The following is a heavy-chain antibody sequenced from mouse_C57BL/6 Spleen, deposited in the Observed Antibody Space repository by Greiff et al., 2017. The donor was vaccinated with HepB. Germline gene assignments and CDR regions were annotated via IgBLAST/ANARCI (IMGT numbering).Heavy chain of an antibody. Sequence: QVQLQQPGAELVKPGASVKMSCKASGYTFTSYWITWVKQRPGQGLEWIGDIYPGSGSTNYNEKFKSKATLTVDTSSSTAYMQLSSLTSEDSAVYYCARRGRGNWYFDVWGTGTTVTVSS. J-gene: IGHJ1*03. V-gene: IGHV1-55*01. CDR1: GYTFTSYW. D-gene: IGHD3-3*01. CDR2: IYPGSGST. CDR3: ARRGRGNWYFDV.